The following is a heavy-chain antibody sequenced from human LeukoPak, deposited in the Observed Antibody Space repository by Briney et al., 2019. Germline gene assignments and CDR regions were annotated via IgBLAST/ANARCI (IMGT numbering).Heavy chain of an antibody. J-gene: IGHJ4*02. V-gene: IGHV3-21*01. D-gene: IGHD6-19*01. CDR1: GFTFGTYS. Sequence: PGGSLRLSCAASGFTFGTYSMNWVRQAPGKGLEWVSSISSTSSYIYYADSVKGRFTISRDNAQKSLYLQMNSLRAEDTAVYYCARVGYSSGWYFDYWGQGTLVTVSS. CDR2: ISSTSSYI. CDR3: ARVGYSSGWYFDY.